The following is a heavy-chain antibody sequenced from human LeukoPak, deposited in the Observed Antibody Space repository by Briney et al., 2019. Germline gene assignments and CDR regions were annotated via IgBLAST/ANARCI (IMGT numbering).Heavy chain of an antibody. CDR3: AKARGVDTAYPDAFDI. CDR1: GFTFSSYA. J-gene: IGHJ3*02. V-gene: IGHV3-23*01. Sequence: LTGGSLRLSCAASGFTFSSYAMRWVRQAPGKGLEWVSAISGSGGSTYYADSVKGRFTISRHNSKNTLYLQMNSLRAEDTAVYYCAKARGVDTAYPDAFDIWGQGTMVTVSS. D-gene: IGHD5-18*01. CDR2: ISGSGGST.